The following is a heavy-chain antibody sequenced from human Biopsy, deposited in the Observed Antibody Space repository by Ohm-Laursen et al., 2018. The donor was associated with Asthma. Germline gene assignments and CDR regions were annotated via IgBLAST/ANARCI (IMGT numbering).Heavy chain of an antibody. CDR3: AKESRRDGYNRRNYYFDY. CDR1: GFTFSGYS. Sequence: SLRLSCAASGFTFSGYSMNWVRQAPGKGLEWVSYINYKSSSIYYADSVKGRFTISRDNSKNTLYLQMNSLRAEDTAVYYCAKESRRDGYNRRNYYFDYWGQGTLVTVSS. V-gene: IGHV3-48*01. CDR2: INYKSSSI. J-gene: IGHJ4*02. D-gene: IGHD5-24*01.